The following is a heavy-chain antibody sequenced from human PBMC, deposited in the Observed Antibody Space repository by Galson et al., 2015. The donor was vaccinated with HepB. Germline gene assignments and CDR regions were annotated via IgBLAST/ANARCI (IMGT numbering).Heavy chain of an antibody. Sequence: SVKVSCKASGYTFTSYGISWVRQAPGQGLEWMGWISAYNGNTNYAQKLQGRVTMTTDKSTSTAYMELSSLRSEDTAVYYCARENGYNFEATTSFDYWGQGTLVTVSS. D-gene: IGHD5-24*01. V-gene: IGHV1-18*01. CDR2: ISAYNGNT. CDR1: GYTFTSYG. J-gene: IGHJ4*02. CDR3: ARENGYNFEATTSFDY.